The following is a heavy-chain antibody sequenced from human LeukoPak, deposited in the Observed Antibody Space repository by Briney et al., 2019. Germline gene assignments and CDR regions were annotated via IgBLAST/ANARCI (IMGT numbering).Heavy chain of an antibody. CDR3: AKGSLGSWYYFDY. J-gene: IGHJ4*02. CDR2: FGRSGSDT. Sequence: GSLRLSCAASGFTFGTSAMSWVRQAPGKGPEWVSTFGRSGSDTYYSDPVKGRFTIFRDNSKNTLYLQMNSLRDEDTAVYYCAKGSLGSWYYFDYWGQGTLVTVSS. CDR1: GFTFGTSA. D-gene: IGHD6-13*01. V-gene: IGHV3-23*01.